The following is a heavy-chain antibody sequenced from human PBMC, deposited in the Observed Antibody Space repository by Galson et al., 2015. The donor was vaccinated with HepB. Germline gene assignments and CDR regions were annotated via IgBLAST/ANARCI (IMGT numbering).Heavy chain of an antibody. J-gene: IGHJ5*02. D-gene: IGHD6-13*01. CDR2: ISAYNGNT. CDR3: ARLVGIAAAGTDNWFDP. CDR1: GYTFTRYG. V-gene: IGHV1-18*01. Sequence: SVKVSCKASGYTFTRYGISWVRQAPGQGLEWMGWISAYNGNTNYAQKLQGRVTMTTDTSTGTAYMELRSLRSDDTAVYYCARLVGIAAAGTDNWFDPWGQGTLVTVSS.